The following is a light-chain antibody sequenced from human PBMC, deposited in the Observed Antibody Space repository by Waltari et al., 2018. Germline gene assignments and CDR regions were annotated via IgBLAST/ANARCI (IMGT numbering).Light chain of an antibody. V-gene: IGLV2-14*03. CDR3: SSYITTNTLEL. Sequence: QSALTQPASVSGSPGQSITIPCTGTSSDVRTYNYVSWYQQHPGQAPKLLIYDVSYRPSGVSYRFSGSKSGNTASLTISGLQAEDEADYYCSSYITTNTLELFGGGTSLTVL. CDR2: DVS. CDR1: SSDVRTYNY. J-gene: IGLJ3*02.